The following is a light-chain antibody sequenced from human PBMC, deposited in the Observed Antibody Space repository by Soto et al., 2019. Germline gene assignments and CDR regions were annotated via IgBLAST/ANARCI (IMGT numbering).Light chain of an antibody. CDR3: QQYLLLPLT. CDR2: DAS. CDR1: QDISRY. V-gene: IGKV1-33*01. J-gene: IGKJ5*01. Sequence: DIQMTQSPSSLSASVGDRVTITCQASQDISRYLIWYQQKPVKAPKVLIYDASNLETGVSSRFSGSGSGTDFTFTINNLQPEDIATYDCQQYLLLPLTFGQGALLEIK.